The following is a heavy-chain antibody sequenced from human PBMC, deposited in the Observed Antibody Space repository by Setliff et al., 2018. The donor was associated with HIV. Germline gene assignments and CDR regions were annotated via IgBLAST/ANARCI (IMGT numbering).Heavy chain of an antibody. D-gene: IGHD3-10*01. V-gene: IGHV3-7*01. CDR2: INEGGSEK. J-gene: IGHJ4*02. Sequence: GGSLTLSCAASGSTFRGYWMGWVRQAPGKGLEWVANINEGGSEKNYVDSVKGRFTISRDNAKNSLYLQMNSLGAEDTAVYYCTRHYGSGTYCLAYWGQGTLVTVSS. CDR1: GSTFRGYW. CDR3: TRHYGSGTYCLAY.